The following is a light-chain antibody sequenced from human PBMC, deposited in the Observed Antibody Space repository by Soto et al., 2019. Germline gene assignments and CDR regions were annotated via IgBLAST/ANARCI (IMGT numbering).Light chain of an antibody. Sequence: IQMTQTPSTLSASVGDRVTIACRASQSVSPWLAWYQQKPGKAPTLLIYDVSNLQSGVPSRFSGSGSGTDFTRNISSLQPDEFATDDCQQYNTYTHTFGQGTKLVIK. CDR1: QSVSPW. J-gene: IGKJ2*01. CDR2: DVS. CDR3: QQYNTYTHT. V-gene: IGKV1-5*01.